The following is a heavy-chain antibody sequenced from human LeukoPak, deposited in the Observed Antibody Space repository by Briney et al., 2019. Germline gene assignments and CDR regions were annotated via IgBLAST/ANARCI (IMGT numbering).Heavy chain of an antibody. J-gene: IGHJ5*02. CDR3: ARADYFNWFDP. D-gene: IGHD2/OR15-2a*01. CDR1: GGSISSYY. Sequence: SETLSLTCTVSGGSISSYYWSWIRQPPGKGLEWIGYIYYSGSTNYNPSLKSRVTISVDTSKNQLSLKLSSVTAADTAVYYCARADYFNWFDPWGQGTLVTVSS. V-gene: IGHV4-59*01. CDR2: IYYSGST.